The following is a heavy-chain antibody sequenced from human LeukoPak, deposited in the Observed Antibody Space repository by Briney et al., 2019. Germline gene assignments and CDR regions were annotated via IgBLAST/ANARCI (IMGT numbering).Heavy chain of an antibody. CDR1: GGSISSYY. D-gene: IGHD1-26*01. CDR2: IYYSGST. Sequence: SETLSLTCTVSGGSISSYYWSWIRQPPGKGLEWIGYIYYSGSTNYNPSLKSRVTISVDTSKNQFSLKQSSVTAADTAVYYCASNSGSYYPYYYYYYMDVWSKGTTVTVSS. V-gene: IGHV4-59*08. J-gene: IGHJ6*03. CDR3: ASNSGSYYPYYYYYYMDV.